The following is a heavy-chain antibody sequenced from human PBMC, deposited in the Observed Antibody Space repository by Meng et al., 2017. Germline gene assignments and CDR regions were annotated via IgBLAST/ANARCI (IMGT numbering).Heavy chain of an antibody. V-gene: IGHV4-31*03. J-gene: IGHJ3*02. CDR2: IYYSGST. CDR3: ARSAMVRGARVAFDI. CDR1: GGSISSGGYY. Sequence: QVQLQESGPGMVTPSPTLSLTCTVSGGSISSGGYYWSWIRQHPGKGLEWIGYIYYSGSTYYNPSLKSRVTISVDTSKNQFSLKLSSVTAADTAVYYCARSAMVRGARVAFDIWGQGTMVTV. D-gene: IGHD3-10*01.